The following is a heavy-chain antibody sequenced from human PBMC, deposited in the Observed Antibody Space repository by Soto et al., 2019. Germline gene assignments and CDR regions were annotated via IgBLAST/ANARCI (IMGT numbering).Heavy chain of an antibody. V-gene: IGHV3-21*01. CDR2: INSNGGYI. Sequence: PGGSLRLSCAASGFTFSSYSMNWVRQAPGKGLDWVSCINSNGGYIYYADSVKGRFTISRDNDKNSLYLQMNSLRVEDTAVYYCARQSDTDDWGQGTLVSVSS. D-gene: IGHD3-22*01. CDR3: ARQSDTDD. J-gene: IGHJ4*02. CDR1: GFTFSSYS.